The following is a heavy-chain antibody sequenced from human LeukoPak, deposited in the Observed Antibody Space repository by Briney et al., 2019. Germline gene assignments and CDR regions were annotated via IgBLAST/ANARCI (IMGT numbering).Heavy chain of an antibody. V-gene: IGHV4-4*07. CDR1: GGSISIYY. D-gene: IGHD1-26*01. Sequence: PSETLSLTCTVSGGSISIYYWSWIRPPAGKGLEWIGRIYTSGNTHYNPPLKSRVTMSVDTSKNQFSLKLSSVTAADTAVYFCARLRSTYWYFDLWGRGTLVTVSS. J-gene: IGHJ2*01. CDR3: ARLRSTYWYFDL. CDR2: IYTSGNT.